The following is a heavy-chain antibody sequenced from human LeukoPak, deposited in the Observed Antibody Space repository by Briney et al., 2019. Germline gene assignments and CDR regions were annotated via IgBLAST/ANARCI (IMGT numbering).Heavy chain of an antibody. CDR3: ARHGYDSDNFDY. CDR1: GGSISSYY. J-gene: IGHJ4*02. CDR2: IYYSGST. Sequence: SETLSLTCTVSGGSISSYYWSWIRQPPGKGLEWIGYIYYSGSTNYNPSLKSRVTISVDTSKNRFSLKLSSVTAADTAVYYCARHGYDSDNFDYWGQGTLVTVSS. D-gene: IGHD3-10*01. V-gene: IGHV4-59*08.